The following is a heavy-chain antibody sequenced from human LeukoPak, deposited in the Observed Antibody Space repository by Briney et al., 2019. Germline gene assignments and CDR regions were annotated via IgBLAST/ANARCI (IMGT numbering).Heavy chain of an antibody. J-gene: IGHJ4*02. CDR3: ARGSPLDGYNYQPLDY. V-gene: IGHV1-2*02. Sequence: ASVKVSCKASGYTFTGYYMHWVRQAPGQGLEWMGWINPNSGGTNYAQKFQGRVTMTRDTSISTAYMELSRLRSDDTAVYYCARGSPLDGYNYQPLDYWGQGTLVTVSS. CDR1: GYTFTGYY. CDR2: INPNSGGT. D-gene: IGHD5-24*01.